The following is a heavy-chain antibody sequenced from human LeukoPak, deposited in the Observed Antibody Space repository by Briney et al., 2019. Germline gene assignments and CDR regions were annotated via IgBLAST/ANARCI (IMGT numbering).Heavy chain of an antibody. D-gene: IGHD3-22*01. Sequence: GGSLRLSCAASGFTFSSYSMNWVRQAPGKGLEWVSAITGSGDYTYYTHSVKGRFTISRDNSKNTLYLQMNSLRAEDTAVYYCAKGANYYDSSGYNYWGQGTLVTVSS. V-gene: IGHV3-23*01. CDR2: ITGSGDYT. CDR1: GFTFSSYS. CDR3: AKGANYYDSSGYNY. J-gene: IGHJ4*02.